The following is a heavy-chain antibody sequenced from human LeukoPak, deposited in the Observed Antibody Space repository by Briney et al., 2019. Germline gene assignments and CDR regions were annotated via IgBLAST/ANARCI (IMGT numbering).Heavy chain of an antibody. CDR1: EFTFSSYW. D-gene: IGHD5-12*01. CDR2: IKEDGSDK. Sequence: GGSLRLSCAASEFTFSSYWMKWVRQAPGKGLEWVASIKEDGSDKYYVDSVKGRFSISRDNAKNSLFLQMNSLRTEDTAVYYCARGGHFNFDYWGQGTLVIVPS. V-gene: IGHV3-7*01. J-gene: IGHJ4*02. CDR3: ARGGHFNFDY.